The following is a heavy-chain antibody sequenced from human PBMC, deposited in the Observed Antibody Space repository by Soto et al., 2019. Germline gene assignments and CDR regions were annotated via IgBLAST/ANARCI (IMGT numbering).Heavy chain of an antibody. J-gene: IGHJ6*03. D-gene: IGHD3-9*01. CDR3: ARGFYDILTGSNYYYMDV. CDR1: GWSFSGYY. V-gene: IGHV4-34*01. Sequence: PSETLSLTCAVYGWSFSGYYWIWIRQPPGKGLEWIGEINHSGSTNYNPSLKSRVTISVDTSKNQFSLKLSSVTAADTAVYYCARGFYDILTGSNYYYMDVWGKGTTVTVSS. CDR2: INHSGST.